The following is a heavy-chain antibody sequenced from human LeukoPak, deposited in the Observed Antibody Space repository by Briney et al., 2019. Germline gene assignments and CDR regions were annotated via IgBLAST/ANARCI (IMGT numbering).Heavy chain of an antibody. CDR2: ISFSGGST. V-gene: IGHV3-23*01. J-gene: IGHJ3*01. CDR1: GFTFSGSA. Sequence: GWSVRLSCAASGFTFSGSAMSWVRQATGKGLEWVSLISFSGGSTYYADSVKGRFTISRDNSKDTLYLQMNDLRAEDTAMYYCARDMQLSTWGVGTMVTVSS. CDR3: ARDMQLST. D-gene: IGHD2-15*01.